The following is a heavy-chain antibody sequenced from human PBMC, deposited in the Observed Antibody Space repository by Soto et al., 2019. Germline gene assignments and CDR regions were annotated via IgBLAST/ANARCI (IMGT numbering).Heavy chain of an antibody. D-gene: IGHD3-16*01. V-gene: IGHV3-66*01. J-gene: IGHJ4*02. CDR2: IYSGGST. CDR3: ARAGWGKHFEY. Sequence: EVQLVESGGGLVQPGGSLRLSCAASGFTVSSNYMSWGRQAPGKGLEWVSVIYSGGSTYYAGSVKGRFTISRDNSKNTLYLQMNSLRAEDTAVYYCARAGWGKHFEYWGQGTLVTVSS. CDR1: GFTVSSNY.